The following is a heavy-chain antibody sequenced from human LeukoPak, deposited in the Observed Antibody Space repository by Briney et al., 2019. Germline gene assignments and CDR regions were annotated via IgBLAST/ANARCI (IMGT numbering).Heavy chain of an antibody. D-gene: IGHD6-6*01. CDR2: VYYSGTT. J-gene: IGHJ4*02. V-gene: IGHV4-39*07. CDR1: GGSFSSSPYY. Sequence: SETLSLTCTVSGGSFSSSPYYWGWIRQPPGKGLEWIGSVYYSGTTYSNPSLKSRVTISLDTSKNQFSLKLASVTAADTAVYYCAMTGSTIAARPPDYWGQGTLVTVSS. CDR3: AMTGSTIAARPPDY.